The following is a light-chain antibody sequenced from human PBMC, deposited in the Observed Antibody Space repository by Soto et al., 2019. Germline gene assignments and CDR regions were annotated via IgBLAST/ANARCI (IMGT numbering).Light chain of an antibody. V-gene: IGKV3-20*01. CDR2: DAS. J-gene: IGKJ4*01. CDR1: QSVSSSY. Sequence: EIVLTQSPGTLSLSPGERATLSCRASQSVSSSYLAWYQQKPGQAPRLLIYDASSRATGTPDRFSGSGSGTDFTLTISGLEPEDFAVYYCQQYGSSPITFGGGTKVEIK. CDR3: QQYGSSPIT.